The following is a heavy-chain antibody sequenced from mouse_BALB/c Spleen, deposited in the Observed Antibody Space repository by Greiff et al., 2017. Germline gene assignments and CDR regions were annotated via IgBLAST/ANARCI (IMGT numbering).Heavy chain of an antibody. CDR2: IHPGSGGT. CDR3: TGYYGSSPWFAY. CDR1: GYTFTDYE. J-gene: IGHJ3*01. Sequence: VQVVESGAELVRPGASVKLSCKALGYTFTDYEMHWVKQTPVHGLEWIGAIHPGSGGTAYNQKFKGKATLTADKSSSTAYMELSSLTSEDSAVYYCTGYYGSSPWFAYWGQGTLVTVSA. D-gene: IGHD1-1*01. V-gene: IGHV1-15*01.